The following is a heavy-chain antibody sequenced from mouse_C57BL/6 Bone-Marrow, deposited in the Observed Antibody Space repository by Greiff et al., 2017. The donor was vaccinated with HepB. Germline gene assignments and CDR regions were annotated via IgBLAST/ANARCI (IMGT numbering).Heavy chain of an antibody. D-gene: IGHD3-2*02. J-gene: IGHJ4*01. CDR3: ARGSGYKAMDY. CDR1: GYAFSSSW. Sequence: QVQLKQSGPELVKPGASVKISCKASGYAFSSSWMNWVKQRPGKGLEWIGRIYPGDGDTNYNGKFKGKATLTADKSSSTAYMQLSSLTSADSAVYFCARGSGYKAMDYWGQGTSVTVSS. V-gene: IGHV1-82*01. CDR2: IYPGDGDT.